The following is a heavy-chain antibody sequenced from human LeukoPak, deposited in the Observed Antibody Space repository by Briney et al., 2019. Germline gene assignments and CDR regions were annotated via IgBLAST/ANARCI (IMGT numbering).Heavy chain of an antibody. D-gene: IGHD1-26*01. CDR1: GGSISSSSYY. Sequence: SETLSLTCTVSGGSISSSSYYWGWIRQPPGKGLEWIGSIYYSGSTYYNPSLKSRVTISVDTSKNQFSLKLSSVTAADTAVYYCARLGATEKLGYWGQGTLVTVSS. CDR2: IYYSGST. CDR3: ARLGATEKLGY. V-gene: IGHV4-39*01. J-gene: IGHJ4*02.